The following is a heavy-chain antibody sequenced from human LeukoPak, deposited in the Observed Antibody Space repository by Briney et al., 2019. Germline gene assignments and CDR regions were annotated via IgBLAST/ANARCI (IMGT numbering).Heavy chain of an antibody. CDR2: IYYSGST. CDR1: GGAISSYY. CDR3: ARDGGGDYGDYVFDY. J-gene: IGHJ4*02. D-gene: IGHD4-17*01. V-gene: IGHV4-59*01. Sequence: SETLSLTCSVSGGAISSYYWSWIRQPPGKGLEGVGYIYYSGSTNYNPSLKSRVTISVDTSKDQFSLKLSSVTAVDTAVYYCARDGGGDYGDYVFDYWGQGTLVTVSS.